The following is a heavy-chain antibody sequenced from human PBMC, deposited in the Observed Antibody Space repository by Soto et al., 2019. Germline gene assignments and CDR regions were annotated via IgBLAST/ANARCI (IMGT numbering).Heavy chain of an antibody. D-gene: IGHD2-8*02. CDR1: GYFISDSY. V-gene: IGHV4-59*08. CDR2: VYNTERA. Sequence: QVQLQESGPGLVKPSETLSLTCTVSGYFISDSYCSWVRQSPERGLEWIGFVYNTERAMYSPSLKIRATISTDRSKTHLSLELTSVTAADTAVYYCARLGLSDVSKYWSVLDFWCQWILVTVSS. CDR3: ARLGLSDVSKYWSVLDF. J-gene: IGHJ4*02.